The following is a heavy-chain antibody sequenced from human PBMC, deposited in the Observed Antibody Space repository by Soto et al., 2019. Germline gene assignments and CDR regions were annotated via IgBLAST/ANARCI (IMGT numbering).Heavy chain of an antibody. CDR1: GGTFGSQG. D-gene: IGHD5-18*01. V-gene: IGHV1-69*13. CDR2: FIAMLGTP. CDR3: ARGAMANFDY. Sequence: GASLKVSCKASGGTFGSQGIAWVRQAPGQGLEWMGGFIAMLGTPTYAKKVQGRATITADESLTSSYLELRSLRSEDTAVYFCARGAMANFDYWGQGTVVTVSS. J-gene: IGHJ4*02.